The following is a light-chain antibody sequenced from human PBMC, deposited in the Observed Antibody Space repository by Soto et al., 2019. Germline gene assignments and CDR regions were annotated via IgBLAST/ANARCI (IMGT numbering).Light chain of an antibody. V-gene: IGKV1-6*01. CDR3: LQDYSYPRT. J-gene: IGKJ1*01. CDR2: GTS. Sequence: AIQMTQSPSSLSASVGDRVIITCRASQAIRTELGWYQQRPGKAPKLLIYGTSNLQSGVPSRFSGSGSGTDFTLTIHGLQPEDFATYYCLQDYSYPRTFGQGTKVDVK. CDR1: QAIRTE.